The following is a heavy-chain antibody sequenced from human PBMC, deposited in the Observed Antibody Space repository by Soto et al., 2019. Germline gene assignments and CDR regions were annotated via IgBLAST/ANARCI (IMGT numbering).Heavy chain of an antibody. CDR2: IRSKSNSYAT. CDR1: GFTFSGSA. Sequence: EVQLVESGGGLVQPGGSLKLSCAVSGFTFSGSAMHWVRQASGKGLEWVGRIRSKSNSYATAYAASVKGRFTISRDDSKNTAYLQMNRRKTEYTAVYYWPRGYGDCVRDYWGQGTLVTVSS. V-gene: IGHV3-73*01. D-gene: IGHD4-17*01. J-gene: IGHJ4*02. CDR3: PRGYGDCVRDY.